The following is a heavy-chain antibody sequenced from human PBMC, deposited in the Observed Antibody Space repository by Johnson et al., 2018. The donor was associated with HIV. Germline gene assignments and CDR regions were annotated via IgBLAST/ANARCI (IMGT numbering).Heavy chain of an antibody. CDR2: LSWDGGRA. CDR3: AKALGPWELRTWYAVDI. CDR1: GFTFDEYD. V-gene: IGHV3-43D*03. Sequence: EGQRVESGGGLVQPGGSLRLACAAAGFTFDEYDMHGVRQAPGTGLEWVSRLSWDGGRASSADSVKGRFTISRDHSKNSLYLQMNSLRAADTALYDCAKALGPWELRTWYAVDIVGQATMVTVSS. J-gene: IGHJ3*02. D-gene: IGHD1-26*01.